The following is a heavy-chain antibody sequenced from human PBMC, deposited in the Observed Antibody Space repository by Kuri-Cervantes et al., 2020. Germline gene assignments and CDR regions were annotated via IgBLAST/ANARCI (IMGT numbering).Heavy chain of an antibody. CDR1: GDSVTSNSAA. D-gene: IGHD7-27*01. V-gene: IGHV6-1*01. Sequence: SQTLSLTCAISGDSVTSNSAAWNWNRPSPSRGLEWLGRTYYRSKWSNDYAVSVKSRITINPDTSKYQFSLQLNSVTPEDTAVYYCARENWGMILTEFDPWGQGTLVTVSS. CDR2: TYYRSKWSN. J-gene: IGHJ5*02. CDR3: ARENWGMILTEFDP.